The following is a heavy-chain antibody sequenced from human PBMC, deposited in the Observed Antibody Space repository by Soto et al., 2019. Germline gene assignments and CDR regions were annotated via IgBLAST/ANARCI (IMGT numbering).Heavy chain of an antibody. V-gene: IGHV1-18*01. CDR1: GYTFTIYG. CDR2: ISAHNGNT. Sequence: QVHLVQSGAEVKKPGASVKVSCKGSGYTFTIYGITWVRQAPGLGLEWLGWISAHNGNTDYAQRLQGRVTVTRDTSTSPAYMELRSLSSDYTAVYYCTRWRYGDYWGQGALVTVSS. CDR3: TRWRYGDY. D-gene: IGHD1-1*01. J-gene: IGHJ4*02.